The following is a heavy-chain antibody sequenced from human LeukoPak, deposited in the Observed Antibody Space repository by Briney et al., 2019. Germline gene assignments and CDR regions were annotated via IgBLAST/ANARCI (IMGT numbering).Heavy chain of an antibody. CDR1: GFTFRSYG. Sequence: GRSLRLSCVASGFTFRSYGMHWVRQAPGKGLEWVALISYDGSIKYYADSVKGRFTISRDNSKNTLYLQMNSLRAEDTAVYYCAKDWGQFYGSGSPPSDYWGQGTLVTVSS. V-gene: IGHV3-30*18. J-gene: IGHJ4*02. D-gene: IGHD3-10*01. CDR2: ISYDGSIK. CDR3: AKDWGQFYGSGSPPSDY.